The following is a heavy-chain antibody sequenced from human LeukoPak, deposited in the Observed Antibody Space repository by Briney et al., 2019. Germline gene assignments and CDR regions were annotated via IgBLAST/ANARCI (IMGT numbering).Heavy chain of an antibody. V-gene: IGHV3-21*01. D-gene: IGHD4-11*01. CDR2: IGSSSSYI. J-gene: IGHJ4*02. CDR3: AREGTVISFDY. CDR1: GFTFSSYS. Sequence: PGGSLRLSCSASGFTFSSYSMNWVRQAPGKGLEWVSSIGSSSSYIYYADSVKGRFTISRDNAKNSLYLQMNSLRAEDTAVYYCAREGTVISFDYWGQGTLVTVSS.